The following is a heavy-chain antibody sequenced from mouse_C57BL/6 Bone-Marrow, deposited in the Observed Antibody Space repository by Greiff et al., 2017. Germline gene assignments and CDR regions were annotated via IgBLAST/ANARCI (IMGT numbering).Heavy chain of an antibody. CDR1: GYTFTDYE. Sequence: QVQLQQSGAELVRPGASVTLSCKASGYTFTDYEMHWVQQTPVHGLEWIGAIDPETGGTAYNQKFKGKAILTADKSSSTAYMELRSLTSEDSAVYYCTRRDYSNCFDDWGQGTTLTVSS. D-gene: IGHD2-5*01. CDR3: TRRDYSNCFDD. V-gene: IGHV1-15*01. CDR2: IDPETGGT. J-gene: IGHJ2*01.